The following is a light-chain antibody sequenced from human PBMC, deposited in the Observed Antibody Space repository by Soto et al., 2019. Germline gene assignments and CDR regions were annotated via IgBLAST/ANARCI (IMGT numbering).Light chain of an antibody. CDR1: KLGDKY. J-gene: IGLJ1*01. Sequence: SYELTQPPSVSVSPGQTASITCSGDKLGDKYACWYHQKPGQSPVLVIYQDSKRPSGIPERFSGSNSGNTATLTISGTQAMDEADYYCQAWDSSTYVYANGTKVTV. V-gene: IGLV3-1*01. CDR3: QAWDSSTYV. CDR2: QDS.